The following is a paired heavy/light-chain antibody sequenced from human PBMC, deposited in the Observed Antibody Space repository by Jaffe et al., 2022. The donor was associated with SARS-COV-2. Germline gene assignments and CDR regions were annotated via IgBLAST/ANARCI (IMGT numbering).Heavy chain of an antibody. J-gene: IGHJ4*02. Sequence: QVQLQESGPGLVKPSQTLSLACTVFGGSISSNSYYWSWIRQPAGKGLEWIGRIHPSGNTNYNPSLKSRVGISLDTSKNQLSLKLTSVTAADTAVYYCAKANLETGTNRLLTGFDLWGQGTLVTVSS. CDR2: IHPSGNT. D-gene: IGHD1-1*01. V-gene: IGHV4-61*02. CDR1: GGSISSNSYY. CDR3: AKANLETGTNRLLTGFDL.
Light chain of an antibody. CDR3: QQYYSAPLT. J-gene: IGKJ4*01. CDR1: QSVLYSSDSKNC. V-gene: IGKV4-1*01. Sequence: DIVMTQSPDSLAVSLGERATINCKSSQSVLYSSDSKNCLAWYQQKPGQPPHLLFYWASTRESGVPDRFSGSGSGTDFTLTINNLQAEDVAVYYCQQYYSAPLTFGGGTKVEIK. CDR2: WAS.